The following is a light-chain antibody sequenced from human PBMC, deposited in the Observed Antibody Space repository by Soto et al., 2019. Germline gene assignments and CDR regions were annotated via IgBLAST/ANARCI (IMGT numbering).Light chain of an antibody. V-gene: IGLV2-23*01. CDR1: SGDVGTYNL. Sequence: SVLTQPASVSGSPGQSITISCSGTSGDVGTYNLVSWYQHHSGKAPKLVIYEGSKRPSGDSNRFSGSTSGNTASLTISGLQAEDEADYYCCSYAGSTTYVFGTGPKVTVL. CDR2: EGS. CDR3: CSYAGSTTYV. J-gene: IGLJ1*01.